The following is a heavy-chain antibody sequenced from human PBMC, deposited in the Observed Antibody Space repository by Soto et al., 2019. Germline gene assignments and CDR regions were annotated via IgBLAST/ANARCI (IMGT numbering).Heavy chain of an antibody. Sequence: SETLSLTCTVSGGSVSSGSYYWSRIRQPPGKGLEWIGYIYYSGSTNYNPSLKSRVTISVDTSKNQFSLKLSSVTAADTAVYYCATFYYDFWSGNTFDYWGQGTLVTVSS. D-gene: IGHD3-3*01. CDR2: IYYSGST. J-gene: IGHJ4*02. V-gene: IGHV4-61*01. CDR1: GGSVSSGSYY. CDR3: ATFYYDFWSGNTFDY.